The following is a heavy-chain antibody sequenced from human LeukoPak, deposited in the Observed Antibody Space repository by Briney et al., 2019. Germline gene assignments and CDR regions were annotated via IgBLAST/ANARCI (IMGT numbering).Heavy chain of an antibody. V-gene: IGHV3-23*01. CDR1: GFTFSSYA. Sequence: GGSLRLSCAASGFTFSSYAMSWVRQAPGKGLEWVSAISGSGGSTYYADSVKGRFTISRDNSKNTLYLQMNSLRAEDTAVYYCANFLVSPYYYMDVWGKGTTVTVSS. D-gene: IGHD2-8*01. CDR2: ISGSGGST. CDR3: ANFLVSPYYYMDV. J-gene: IGHJ6*03.